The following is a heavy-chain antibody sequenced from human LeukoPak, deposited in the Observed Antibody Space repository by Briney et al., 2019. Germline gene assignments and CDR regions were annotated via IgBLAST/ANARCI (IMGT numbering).Heavy chain of an antibody. CDR1: GGSISTYY. Sequence: SETPSLTCTISGGSISTYYWSWIRQPPGKGLEWIGYVYYSGNTNVNPSLKSRVTISVDTSKNLFSLKLSSVTAADTAVYYCAREGYTYGTRVFDYWGQGSLVTVSS. V-gene: IGHV4-59*01. D-gene: IGHD5-18*01. CDR2: VYYSGNT. CDR3: AREGYTYGTRVFDY. J-gene: IGHJ4*02.